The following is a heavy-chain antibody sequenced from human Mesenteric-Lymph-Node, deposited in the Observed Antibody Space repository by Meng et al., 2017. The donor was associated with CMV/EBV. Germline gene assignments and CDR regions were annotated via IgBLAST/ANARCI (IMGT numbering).Heavy chain of an antibody. D-gene: IGHD3-16*01. V-gene: IGHV1-3*04. CDR3: ARTNNWGFDY. CDR2: INIVEDKT. J-gene: IGHJ4*02. CDR1: GYTFSSYA. Sequence: QVQLVQPGAEVKKPEPAVKVSCKASGYTFSSYAMHWVRQAPGQRLEWMGWINIVEDKTKSSQNFQGRVTLTRDTSANTAYMELSSLRSDDTAVYYCARTNNWGFDYWGQGTLVTVSS.